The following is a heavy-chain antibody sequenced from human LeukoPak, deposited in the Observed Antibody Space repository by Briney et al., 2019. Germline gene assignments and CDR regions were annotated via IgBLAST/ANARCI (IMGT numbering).Heavy chain of an antibody. CDR2: IGGSSTSI. J-gene: IGHJ4*02. D-gene: IGHD6-19*01. Sequence: GGFLRLSCAASGFTFRSYSMNWVRQAPGKGLEWVSSIGGSSTSIYYADSVKGRFTISRDNAKNSLYLQMNRLRAEDTAVYYCAKGGTVADLDYWGQGTLVTVSS. CDR3: AKGGTVADLDY. V-gene: IGHV3-21*01. CDR1: GFTFRSYS.